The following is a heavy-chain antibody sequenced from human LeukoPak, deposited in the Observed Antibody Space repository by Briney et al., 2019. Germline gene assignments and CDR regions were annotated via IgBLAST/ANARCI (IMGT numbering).Heavy chain of an antibody. J-gene: IGHJ4*02. CDR2: IKHDGSGP. D-gene: IGHD6-19*01. V-gene: IGHV3-7*01. CDR3: ARAREITVTGKDYFDS. CDR1: GFRFSNYW. Sequence: GGSLRLSCAVSGFRFSNYWMTWVRQAPGKGLEWVANIKHDGSGPSYLDSVKGRFTISRDNARNLLSLQMSGLRVEDTAVYYCARAREITVTGKDYFDSWGQGTLVTVSS.